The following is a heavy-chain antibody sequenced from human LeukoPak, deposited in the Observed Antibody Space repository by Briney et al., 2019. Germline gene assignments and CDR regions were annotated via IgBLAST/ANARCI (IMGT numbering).Heavy chain of an antibody. CDR3: ARSDGVVVAASGAFDI. CDR1: GGSISSYY. J-gene: IGHJ3*02. CDR2: IYYSGST. Sequence: PSETLSLTCTVSGGSISSYYWSWIRQPPAKGLEWIGYIYYSGSTNYNPSLKSRVTISVDTSKNQFSLKLSSVTAADTAVYYCARSDGVVVAASGAFDIWGQGTMVTVSS. D-gene: IGHD2-15*01. V-gene: IGHV4-59*01.